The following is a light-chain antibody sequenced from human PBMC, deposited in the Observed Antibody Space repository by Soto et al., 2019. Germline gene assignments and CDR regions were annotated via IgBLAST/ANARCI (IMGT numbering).Light chain of an antibody. CDR1: SSDVGGHNY. CDR3: TSYAGINTLV. Sequence: QSALTQPASVSGSHGQSITISCTGTSSDVGGHNYVSWYQQRPGKAPKLIIYEVTQRPSGVSDRFSGSKSGNTATLTVSGLQAEDEADYHCTSYAGINTLVFGGGTKVTVL. CDR2: EVT. J-gene: IGLJ2*01. V-gene: IGLV2-8*01.